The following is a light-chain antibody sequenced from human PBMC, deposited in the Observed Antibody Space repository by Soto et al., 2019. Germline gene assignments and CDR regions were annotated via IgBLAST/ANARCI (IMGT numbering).Light chain of an antibody. CDR1: SSNIGRDY. J-gene: IGLJ2*01. Sequence: QSVLTQPPSPSGTPGQRVTISCSGGSSNIGRDYESWYQQLPAADPNLPMYSHNIRTAWVPDRFSAATSGTSASLPIRGVRPDDEGDYHCAAWADSVSGVVFGGGTKLTVL. CDR2: SHN. V-gene: IGLV1-47*02. CDR3: AAWADSVSGVV.